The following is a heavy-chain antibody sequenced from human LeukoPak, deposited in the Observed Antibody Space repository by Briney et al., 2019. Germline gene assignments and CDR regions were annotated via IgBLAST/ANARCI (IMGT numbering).Heavy chain of an antibody. V-gene: IGHV3-23*01. D-gene: IGHD2-8*01. Sequence: GGSLRLSCTASGFTISSYGMSWVRQAPGKGLEWVSTISGGAESTYYAYSVKGRCTISRDSSKNTLYLQMDSLRAEDTAIYYCAKDSPVCTYWGQGTLVTVSS. J-gene: IGHJ4*02. CDR3: AKDSPVCTY. CDR2: ISGGAEST. CDR1: GFTISSYG.